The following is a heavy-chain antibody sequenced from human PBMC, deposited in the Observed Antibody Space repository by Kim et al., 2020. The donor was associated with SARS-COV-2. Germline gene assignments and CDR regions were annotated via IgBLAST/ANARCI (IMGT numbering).Heavy chain of an antibody. CDR3: ARPYSGSYRDAFDI. CDR1: GFTFSSSA. J-gene: IGHJ3*02. D-gene: IGHD1-26*01. Sequence: GGSLRLSCAASGFTFSSSAMHWVRQAPGKGLEWVAVISYDGSNKYYADSVKGRFTISRDNSKNTLYLQMNSLRAEDTAVYYCARPYSGSYRDAFDIWGQGTMVTVSS. V-gene: IGHV3-30-3*01. CDR2: ISYDGSNK.